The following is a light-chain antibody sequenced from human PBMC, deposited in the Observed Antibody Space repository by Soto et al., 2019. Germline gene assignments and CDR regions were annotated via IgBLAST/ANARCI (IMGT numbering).Light chain of an antibody. CDR2: GAS. CDR3: QQYDSSPRT. CDR1: QSFTRTS. J-gene: IGKJ1*01. V-gene: IGKV3-20*01. Sequence: EIVLTQSPGTLSLSPGERPTLSCRASQSFTRTSLAWYQQKPGQAPRLLISGASRRAAGIPDRFSGSGSGTDFTLTISRLESEAITVYYCQQYDSSPRTVGRGTRVEIK.